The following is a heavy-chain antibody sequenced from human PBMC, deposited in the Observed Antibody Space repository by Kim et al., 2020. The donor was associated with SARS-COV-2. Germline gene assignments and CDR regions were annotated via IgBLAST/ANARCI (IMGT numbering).Heavy chain of an antibody. CDR1: GGSFSTYY. CDR2: ISHSGTT. J-gene: IGHJ4*02. V-gene: IGHV4-34*01. D-gene: IGHD5-18*01. Sequence: SETLSLTCAVSGGSFSTYYWSWIRQPPGKGLEWIGEISHSGTTKYNPSLKRRLTISGDTSKNHFSLQLKSLTAADSAVYYCASRSCGYSFGDRCQQGEHWGQGTLVTVSS. CDR3: ASRSCGYSFGDRCQQGEH.